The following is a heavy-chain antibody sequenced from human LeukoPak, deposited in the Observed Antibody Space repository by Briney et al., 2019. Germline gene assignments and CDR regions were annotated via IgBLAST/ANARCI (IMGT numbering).Heavy chain of an antibody. CDR1: GFTFSSYA. CDR2: ISYDGSNK. Sequence: PGGSLRLSCAASGFTFSSYAMHWVRQAPGKGLEWVAVISYDGSNKYYADSVKGRFTISRDNSKNTLYLQMNSLRAEDTAVYYCARDWDSSGWTYFDYWGQGTLVTVSS. D-gene: IGHD6-19*01. CDR3: ARDWDSSGWTYFDY. V-gene: IGHV3-30-3*01. J-gene: IGHJ4*02.